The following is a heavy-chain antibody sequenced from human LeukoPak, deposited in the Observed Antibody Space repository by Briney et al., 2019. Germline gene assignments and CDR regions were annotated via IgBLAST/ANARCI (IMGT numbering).Heavy chain of an antibody. J-gene: IGHJ6*02. CDR2: INPNSGGT. CDR1: GYTFTGYY. V-gene: IGHV1-2*02. D-gene: IGHD7-27*01. CDR3: ARVPGENHYGMDV. Sequence: GASVKISCKASGYTFTGYYMNWVRQAPGQGLGWMGWINPNSGGTNYAQKFQGRVTMTRDTSISTAYMELSSLKSDDTAVYYCARVPGENHYGMDVWGQATTVTVSS.